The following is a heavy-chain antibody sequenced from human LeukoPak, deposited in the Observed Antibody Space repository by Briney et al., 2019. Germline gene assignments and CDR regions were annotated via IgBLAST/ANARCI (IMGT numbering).Heavy chain of an antibody. D-gene: IGHD3-10*01. CDR3: ARDLYGSGSYYPLPI. Sequence: GGSLRLSCAASGFTFSSYSMNWVRQAPGNGLEWVSSISSSSSYIYYADSVKGRFTISRDNAKNSLYLQMNSLRAEDTAVYYCARDLYGSGSYYPLPIWGQGTMVTVSS. J-gene: IGHJ3*02. CDR2: ISSSSSYI. V-gene: IGHV3-21*01. CDR1: GFTFSSYS.